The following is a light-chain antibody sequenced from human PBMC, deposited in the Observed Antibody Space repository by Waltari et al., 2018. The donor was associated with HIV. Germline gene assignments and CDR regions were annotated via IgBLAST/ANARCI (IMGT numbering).Light chain of an antibody. J-gene: IGKJ1*01. CDR1: QNIHSW. V-gene: IGKV1-5*03. Sequence: DIQMTQSPFTLSASVGVCATTTCRASQNIHSWLASYQQKPGKAPKLLNYKASILESGVPSRFSGYKSGAEFTLTISSLHPDDFATYYCQHNQTYPWTFGQGTKVEIK. CDR2: KAS. CDR3: QHNQTYPWT.